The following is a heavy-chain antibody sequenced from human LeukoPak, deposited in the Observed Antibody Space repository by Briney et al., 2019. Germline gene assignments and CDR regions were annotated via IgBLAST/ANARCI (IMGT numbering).Heavy chain of an antibody. CDR1: GSTFSRNA. J-gene: IGHJ5*02. D-gene: IGHD3-3*01. Sequence: GGSLRLSCSASGSTFSRNAMHWVRQAPGKGLEHVSAISTNGETTYYANSVKGRFTISGDNSKNTLYLQMSSLRPKDTAVYYWVIWSGPWGQGTLVTVSS. V-gene: IGHV3-64D*09. CDR3: VIWSGP. CDR2: ISTNGETT.